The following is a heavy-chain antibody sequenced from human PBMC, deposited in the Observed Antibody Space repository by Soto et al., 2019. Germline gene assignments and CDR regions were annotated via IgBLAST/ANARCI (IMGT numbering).Heavy chain of an antibody. J-gene: IGHJ4*02. CDR1: GGSFSGYY. CDR3: ARRLGYCSSTSCYARGFKVGFDY. CDR2: INHSGST. Sequence: QVQLQQWGAGLLKPSGTLSLTCAVYGGSFSGYYWSWIRQPPGKGLEWIGEINHSGSTNYNPSLKSRVTISVDTSKNQFSLKLSSVTAADTAVYYCARRLGYCSSTSCYARGFKVGFDYWGQGTLVTVSS. D-gene: IGHD2-2*01. V-gene: IGHV4-34*01.